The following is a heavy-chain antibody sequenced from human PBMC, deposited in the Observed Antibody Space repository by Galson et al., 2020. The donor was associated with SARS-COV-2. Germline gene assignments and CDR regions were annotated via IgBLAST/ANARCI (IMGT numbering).Heavy chain of an antibody. V-gene: IGHV4-31*03. Sequence: SETLSLTCTVSGGSISSGGYYWSWIRQHPGKGLEWIGYIYYSGSTYYNPSLKSRVTISVDKSKNQFSLKLSSVTAADTAVYYGARDKGITILGVVITGWFDPWFQGTLVTVSS. D-gene: IGHD3-3*01. CDR3: ARDKGITILGVVITGWFDP. CDR2: IYYSGST. J-gene: IGHJ5*02. CDR1: GGSISSGGYY.